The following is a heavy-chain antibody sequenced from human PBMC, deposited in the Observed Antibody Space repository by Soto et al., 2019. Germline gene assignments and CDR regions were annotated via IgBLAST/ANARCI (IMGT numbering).Heavy chain of an antibody. CDR3: ARDQALMVYDRWFDP. CDR1: GGSISSSHW. J-gene: IGHJ5*02. V-gene: IGHV4-4*02. CDR2: IYHSGST. D-gene: IGHD2-8*01. Sequence: PSETLSLTCAVSGGSISSSHWWSWVRQPPGKVLEWIGEIYHSGSTNYNPSLKSRVTISVDKSKNQFSLKLSSVTAADTAVYYCARDQALMVYDRWFDPWGQGTLVTVS.